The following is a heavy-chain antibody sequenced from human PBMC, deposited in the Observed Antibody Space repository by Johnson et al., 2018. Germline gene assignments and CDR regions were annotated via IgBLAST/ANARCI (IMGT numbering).Heavy chain of an antibody. CDR3: ARGKGSSGYYYGMDV. CDR2: IWYDGSNK. V-gene: IGHV3-33*01. D-gene: IGHD6-6*01. CDR1: GFTFSSYG. Sequence: QVQLVEAGGGVVQPGRSLRLSCAASGFTFSSYGMHWVRQAPGKGLEWVAVIWYDGSNKYYADSVKGRFTISRDNSKNTLYLQMNSLRAEDTAVYYCARGKGSSGYYYGMDVWGQGTTVTVSS. J-gene: IGHJ6*02.